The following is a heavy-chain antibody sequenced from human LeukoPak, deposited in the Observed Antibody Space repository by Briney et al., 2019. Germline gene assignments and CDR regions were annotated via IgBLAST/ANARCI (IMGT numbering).Heavy chain of an antibody. CDR3: ARGRPEDKLGTRFDP. CDR1: GDTFNNYA. J-gene: IGHJ5*02. CDR2: IIPIFATV. Sequence: ASVRVSCKASGDTFNNYAINWVRQAPGQGLEWMGGIIPIFATVKYAQNFQGRVTITADKSTSTAYMELSSLRSEDTAVYYCARGRPEDKLGTRFDPWGQGTLVTVSS. V-gene: IGHV1-69*06. D-gene: IGHD2-2*01.